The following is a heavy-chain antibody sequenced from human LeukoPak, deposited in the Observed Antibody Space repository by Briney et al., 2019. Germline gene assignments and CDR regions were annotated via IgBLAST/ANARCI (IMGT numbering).Heavy chain of an antibody. CDR3: ARQDY. Sequence: GGSLRLSCAASGFTFSSFSMNWVRQAPGKGLEWVSYIRSGGTNTDYTGSVKGRFTISRDNAKNSLYLQMNSLRAEDTAVYYCARQDYWGQGTLVTVSS. CDR1: GFTFSSFS. V-gene: IGHV3-48*04. J-gene: IGHJ4*02. CDR2: IRSGGTNT.